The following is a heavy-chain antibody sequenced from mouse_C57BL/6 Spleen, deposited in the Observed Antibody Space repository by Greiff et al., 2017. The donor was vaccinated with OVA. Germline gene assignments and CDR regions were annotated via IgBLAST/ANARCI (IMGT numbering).Heavy chain of an antibody. CDR2: ISGGGGNT. CDR1: GFTFSSYT. CDR3: ARPGGYDGGFAY. V-gene: IGHV5-9*01. D-gene: IGHD2-2*01. Sequence: EVKLMESGGGLVKPGGSLKLSCAASGFTFSSYTMSWVRQTPEKGLEWVATISGGGGNTYYPDSVKGRFTISRDNAKNTLYLQMSSLRSEDTALYYCARPGGYDGGFAYWGQGTLVTVSA. J-gene: IGHJ3*01.